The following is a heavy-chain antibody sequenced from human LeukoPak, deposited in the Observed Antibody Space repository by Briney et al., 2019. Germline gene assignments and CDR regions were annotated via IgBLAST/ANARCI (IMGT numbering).Heavy chain of an antibody. D-gene: IGHD2-2*01. CDR1: GFTFSSYG. CDR3: AKGSGEYQLLTYYGMDV. CDR2: ISYDGSNK. Sequence: GGSLRLSCAASGFTFSSYGMHWVRQAPGKGLEWVAVISYDGSNKYYADSVKGRFTISRDNSKNTLYLQMNSLRAEDTAVYYCAKGSGEYQLLTYYGMDVWGQGTTVTVSS. V-gene: IGHV3-30*18. J-gene: IGHJ6*02.